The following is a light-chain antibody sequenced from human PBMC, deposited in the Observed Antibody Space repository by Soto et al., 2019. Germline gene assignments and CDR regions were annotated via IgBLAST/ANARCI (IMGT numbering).Light chain of an antibody. CDR1: SSDFSVYNY. V-gene: IGLV2-14*03. J-gene: IGLJ3*02. CDR2: DVS. Sequence: HSVLTQPASVSGSPGQSITISCTGTSSDFSVYNYVSWFQQHPGKAPKLMIYDVSNRPSGVSNRFSGSKSGNTASLTISGLQAEDEGDYYCASHTFYNTWVFGGGTKLTVL. CDR3: ASHTFYNTWV.